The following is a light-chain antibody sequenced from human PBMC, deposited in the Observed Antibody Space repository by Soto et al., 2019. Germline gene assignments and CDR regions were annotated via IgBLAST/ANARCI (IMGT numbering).Light chain of an antibody. J-gene: IGKJ4*01. V-gene: IGKV3-15*01. CDR2: GAS. CDR1: QSVSSN. CDR3: QQYDNYPLT. Sequence: EIVLTQSPGTLSLSPGERATLSCRASQSVSSNLAWYQQKPGQAPRLLIYGASTRATGIPARFSGSGSGTEFTLTISSLQPDDFATYYCQQYDNYPLTFGGGTKVDIK.